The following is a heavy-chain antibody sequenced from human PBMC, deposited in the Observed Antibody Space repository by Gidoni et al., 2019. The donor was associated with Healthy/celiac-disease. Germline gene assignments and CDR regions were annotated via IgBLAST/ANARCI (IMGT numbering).Heavy chain of an antibody. J-gene: IGHJ4*02. CDR1: GGSFSGYY. Sequence: QVQLQQWGAGLLKPPETLSLTCAVYGGSFSGYYWSWIRQPPGKGLEWIGEINHSGSTNYNPSLKSRVTISVDTSKDQFSLKLSSVTAADTAVYYCARGGDFWSGRAPDYWGQGTLVTVSS. D-gene: IGHD3-3*01. V-gene: IGHV4-34*01. CDR2: INHSGST. CDR3: ARGGDFWSGRAPDY.